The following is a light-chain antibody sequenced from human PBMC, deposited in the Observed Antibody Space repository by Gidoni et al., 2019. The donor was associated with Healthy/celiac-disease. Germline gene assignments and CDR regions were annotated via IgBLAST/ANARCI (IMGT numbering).Light chain of an antibody. CDR1: QSISSY. V-gene: IGKV1-39*01. Sequence: DIQMTQSPSSLSASVGDIVTITCRASQSISSYLNWYQQKPGNAPKLLIYAASSLQSGVPSRFSGSGSGTDFTLTISSLQPEDFATYYCQQSYSTRITFGQGTRLEIK. J-gene: IGKJ5*01. CDR3: QQSYSTRIT. CDR2: AAS.